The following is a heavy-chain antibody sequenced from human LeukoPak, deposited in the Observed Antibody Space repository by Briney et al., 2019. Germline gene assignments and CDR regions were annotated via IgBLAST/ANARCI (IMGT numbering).Heavy chain of an antibody. J-gene: IGHJ4*02. D-gene: IGHD1-14*01. CDR2: ISSGSNTI. CDR1: GFIFSSYS. V-gene: IGHV3-48*01. CDR3: VTETTEGAKDY. Sequence: PGGSLRLSCAASGFIFSSYSLNWVRQAPGKGLEWVSYISSGSNTIYYADSVKGRFTISRDNAKNSLYLQMNSLRVEDTAIYYCVTETTEGAKDYWGQGTLVTVSS.